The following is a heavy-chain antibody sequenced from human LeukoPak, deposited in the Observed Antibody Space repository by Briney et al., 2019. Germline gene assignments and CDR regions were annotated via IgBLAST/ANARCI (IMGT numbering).Heavy chain of an antibody. Sequence: GESLKISCKGSGYSFSSYWITWVRQMPGKGLEWMGRIDPSDSYTNYSPSFQGRVTIPADKSISTAYLQWSSLKASDTAVYYRARHVPYTSSWYFDYWGQGTLVTVSS. D-gene: IGHD6-13*01. CDR1: GYSFSSYW. V-gene: IGHV5-10-1*01. CDR2: IDPSDSYT. J-gene: IGHJ4*02. CDR3: ARHVPYTSSWYFDY.